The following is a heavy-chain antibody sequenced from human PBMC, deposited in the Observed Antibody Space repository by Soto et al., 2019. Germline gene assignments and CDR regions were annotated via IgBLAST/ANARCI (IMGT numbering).Heavy chain of an antibody. CDR1: GGSISSSSYY. D-gene: IGHD6-13*01. J-gene: IGHJ4*02. V-gene: IGHV4-39*01. Sequence: SETLSLTCTVSGGSISSSSYYWGWIRQPPGKGLEWIGSIYYSGSTYYNPSLKSRVTISVDTSKNQFSLKLSSVTAADTAVYYCARHEAGLDYWGQGTLVTVS. CDR2: IYYSGST. CDR3: ARHEAGLDY.